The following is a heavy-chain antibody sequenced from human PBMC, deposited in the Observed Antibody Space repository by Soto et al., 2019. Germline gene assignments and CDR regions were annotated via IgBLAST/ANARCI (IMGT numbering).Heavy chain of an antibody. V-gene: IGHV3-74*01. CDR3: ARELASNHYYYGMDV. CDR2: INSDGSST. Sequence: PGGSLRLSCAASGFTLSRFWMHWVRQAPGKGLMCISRINSDGSSTNYADPAKGRFTISRDNTKNTLYLQLNSLRAEDTAVYYCARELASNHYYYGMDVWGQGTTVTVSS. J-gene: IGHJ6*02. CDR1: GFTLSRFW. D-gene: IGHD4-4*01.